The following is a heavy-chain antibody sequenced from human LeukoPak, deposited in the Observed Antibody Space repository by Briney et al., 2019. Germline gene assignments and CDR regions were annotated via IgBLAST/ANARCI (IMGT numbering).Heavy chain of an antibody. CDR1: GFSVSTTY. CDR2: IYGGGDT. Sequence: GGSLRLSCAASGFSVSTTYLTWVRQAPGKGLEWVSIIYGGGDTYYAGSVKGRFIISRDSSKNTLYLQMTNLRVEDTAVYYCVRDDNWNDGRGLDDWGQGTLVTVSS. D-gene: IGHD1-1*01. CDR3: VRDDNWNDGRGLDD. J-gene: IGHJ4*02. V-gene: IGHV3-53*01.